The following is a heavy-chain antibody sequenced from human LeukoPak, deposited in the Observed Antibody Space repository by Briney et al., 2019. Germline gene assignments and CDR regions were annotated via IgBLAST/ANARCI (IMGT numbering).Heavy chain of an antibody. CDR2: ISVYNGNT. J-gene: IGHJ4*02. V-gene: IGHV1-18*04. CDR1: GYTFANYG. CDR3: ARGYCTSTSCPGGFDY. D-gene: IGHD2-2*01. Sequence: AAVTVSFKSSGYTFANYGITWVRQAPGQGLEWMGWISVYNGNTNYAQNLQGRVTMTTDTSTSTAYMELRSLRSDDTAVYYCARGYCTSTSCPGGFDYWGQGTLATVSS.